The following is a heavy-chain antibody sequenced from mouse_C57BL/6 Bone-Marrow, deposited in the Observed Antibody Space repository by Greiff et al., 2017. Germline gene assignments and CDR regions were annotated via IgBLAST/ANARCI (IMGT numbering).Heavy chain of an antibody. Sequence: QVHVKQPGTELVKPGASVKLSCKASGYTFTSYWMHWVKQRPGQGLEWIGNINPSNGGTNYNEKFKSKATLTVDKSSSTAYMQLSSLTSEDSAVYYCASGYDGYLYFDVWGTGTTVTVSS. CDR1: GYTFTSYW. CDR2: INPSNGGT. CDR3: ASGYDGYLYFDV. V-gene: IGHV1-53*01. J-gene: IGHJ1*03. D-gene: IGHD2-3*01.